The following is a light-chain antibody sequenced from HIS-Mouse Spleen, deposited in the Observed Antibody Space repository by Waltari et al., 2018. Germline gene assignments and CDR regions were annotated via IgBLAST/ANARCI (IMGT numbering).Light chain of an antibody. J-gene: IGKJ1*01. CDR1: QSVSSN. V-gene: IGKV3-15*01. CDR3: QQYNNWPPWT. Sequence: EIVMTQSQATLSVSPGERANLPCRASQSVSSNLSWYQQEPGQAPRPLIYGASTSATGIPARFSGSGSGTEFTLTISSLQSEDFAVYYCQQYNNWPPWTFGQGTKVEIK. CDR2: GAS.